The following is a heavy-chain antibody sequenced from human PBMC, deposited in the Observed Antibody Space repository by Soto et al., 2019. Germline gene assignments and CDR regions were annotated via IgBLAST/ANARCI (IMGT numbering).Heavy chain of an antibody. CDR1: GFTFSSNA. D-gene: IGHD2-15*01. CDR3: ANDGGTRVGVGPVHFDY. J-gene: IGHJ4*02. CDR2: ISYDGSNK. Sequence: QVQLVESGGGVVQPGRSLRLSCAASGFTFSSNAMHWVRQAPGKGLEWVAVISYDGSNKYYADSVKGRFTISRDNSKNTLYLQMNSLRAEDTAVYYCANDGGTRVGVGPVHFDYWGQGTLVTVSS. V-gene: IGHV3-30*18.